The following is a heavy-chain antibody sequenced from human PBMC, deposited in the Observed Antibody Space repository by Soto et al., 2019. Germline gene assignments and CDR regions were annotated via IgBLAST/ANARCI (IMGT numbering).Heavy chain of an antibody. Sequence: SETLSLTCAVSGGSISTSNWWSWVRQPPGKGLEWIGEVYRTGSTNYNPSLESRVIVSIDKSKNQFALKLNSVTAADTAVYYCARWHSSSGYYGMDVWGQGTTVTVS. CDR2: VYRTGST. CDR1: GGSISTSNW. D-gene: IGHD6-25*01. V-gene: IGHV4-4*02. CDR3: ARWHSSSGYYGMDV. J-gene: IGHJ6*02.